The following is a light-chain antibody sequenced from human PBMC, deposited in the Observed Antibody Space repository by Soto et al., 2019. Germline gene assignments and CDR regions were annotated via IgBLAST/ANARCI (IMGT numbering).Light chain of an antibody. Sequence: DIVLTQSPATLSLSPGERATLSCRATQSVGNYLAWYQHQPGQPPRLLIYDASSRAAGIPARFSGSGSGTDFTLTISSLEPEDFAVYYCQQHRLRPPLYTFGQGTKLE. J-gene: IGKJ2*01. CDR2: DAS. V-gene: IGKV3-11*01. CDR3: QQHRLRPPLYT. CDR1: QSVGNY.